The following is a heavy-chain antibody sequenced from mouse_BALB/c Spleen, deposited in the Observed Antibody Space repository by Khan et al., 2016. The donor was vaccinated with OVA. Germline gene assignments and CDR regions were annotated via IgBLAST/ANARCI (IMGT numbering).Heavy chain of an antibody. J-gene: IGHJ3*01. CDR3: VRDGAYHRNDGWFAY. CDR2: INPSNGYT. D-gene: IGHD2-14*01. V-gene: IGHV1-4*01. Sequence: VDLVESGAELARPGASVKMSCKASGYTFTSYTIHWIKNRPGQGLEWIGYINPSNGYTNFNQKFQDKATLTTDKSSTTAYLQLSSLTSDDSAVYNCVRDGAYHRNDGWFAYWGQGTLVTVSA. CDR1: GYTFTSYT.